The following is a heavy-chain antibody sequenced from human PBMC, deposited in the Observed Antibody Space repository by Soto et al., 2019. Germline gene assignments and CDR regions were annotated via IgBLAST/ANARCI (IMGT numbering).Heavy chain of an antibody. Sequence: GGSLRLSCAASGFTFSSYWMSWVRQAPGKGLEWVANIKQDGSEKYYVDSVKGRFTISRDNAKNSLYLQMNSLRAEDTAVYYCARTRSRVYDFYWFDPWGQGTLVTVSS. J-gene: IGHJ5*02. D-gene: IGHD3-3*01. CDR2: IKQDGSEK. CDR1: GFTFSSYW. CDR3: ARTRSRVYDFYWFDP. V-gene: IGHV3-7*01.